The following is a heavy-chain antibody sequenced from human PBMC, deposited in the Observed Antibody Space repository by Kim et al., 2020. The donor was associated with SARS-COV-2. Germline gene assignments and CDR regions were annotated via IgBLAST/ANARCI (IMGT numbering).Heavy chain of an antibody. V-gene: IGHV4-59*01. CDR2: FYYSGST. D-gene: IGHD6-13*01. CDR3: ARGFIAAAGKLIAVAGFD. J-gene: IGHJ4*01. CDR1: GGSISSYY. Sequence: SETLSLTCTVSGGSISSYYWSWIRQPPGKGLEWIGYFYYSGSTNYNPSLKSRVTISVDTSKNQFSLKLSSVTAADTAVYYCARGFIAAAGKLIAVAGFD.